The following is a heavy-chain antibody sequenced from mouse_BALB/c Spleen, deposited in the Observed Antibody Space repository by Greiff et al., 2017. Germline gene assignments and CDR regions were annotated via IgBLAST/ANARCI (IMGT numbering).Heavy chain of an antibody. CDR2: ISSGGST. D-gene: IGHD1-2*01. Sequence: VPVVASGGCLVKPGGSLQLSCAASGFTFSSSAMSWVRQTPEKRLEWVASISSGGSTYYPDSVKGRFTISRDNARNILYLQMSSLRSEDTAMYYCARASTTAYWYFDVWGAGTTVTVSS. CDR1: GFTFSSSA. J-gene: IGHJ1*01. V-gene: IGHV5-6-5*01. CDR3: ARASTTAYWYFDV.